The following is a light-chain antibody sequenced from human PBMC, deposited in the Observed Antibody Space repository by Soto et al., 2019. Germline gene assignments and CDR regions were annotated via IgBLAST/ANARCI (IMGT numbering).Light chain of an antibody. CDR3: AAWDDTHTDLL. CDR1: TSNIGRNT. V-gene: IGLV1-44*01. CDR2: GNS. Sequence: QSVLTQPPSASGSLGQTVTISCSGTTSNIGRNTVNWHQQLPGRAPKLLIYGNSQGPSGVPDRFSAAESGTSASRAISGRRSEDEADYHCAAWDDTHTDLLFGGGTK. J-gene: IGLJ2*01.